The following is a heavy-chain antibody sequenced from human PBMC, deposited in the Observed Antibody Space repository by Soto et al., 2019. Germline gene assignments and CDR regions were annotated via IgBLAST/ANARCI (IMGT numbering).Heavy chain of an antibody. Sequence: EVQLVQSGAEVKKPGESLKISCKTFGYSFTAYWFAWVRQMPGKGLEWMGIIYPGDSDTRYSSSFQGQVTMSVDKANSTAYLHWNSLKASDTAIYYCARHRWQRFDAFDIWGQGTMVTVSS. CDR1: GYSFTAYW. CDR2: IYPGDSDT. D-gene: IGHD5-12*01. J-gene: IGHJ3*02. CDR3: ARHRWQRFDAFDI. V-gene: IGHV5-51*01.